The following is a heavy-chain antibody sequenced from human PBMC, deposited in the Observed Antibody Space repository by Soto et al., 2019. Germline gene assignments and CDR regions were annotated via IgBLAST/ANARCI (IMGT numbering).Heavy chain of an antibody. CDR1: RYTFISYD. Sequence: GASVKVSCKASRYTFISYDINWVRQAPGQGLEWMGWMNPSSANTGYAQKFQGRISMTRNTSMNTAYMELNSLTSEDTAVYYCTRGQEVWWNAGPLGLNGLDVWGQGTTVTVSS. V-gene: IGHV1-8*01. J-gene: IGHJ6*02. CDR2: MNPSSANT. CDR3: TRGQEVWWNAGPLGLNGLDV. D-gene: IGHD3-16*01.